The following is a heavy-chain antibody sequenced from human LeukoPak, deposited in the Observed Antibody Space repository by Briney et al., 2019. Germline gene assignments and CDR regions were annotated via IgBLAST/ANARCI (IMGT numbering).Heavy chain of an antibody. CDR3: ARYSSGWYDAFDI. J-gene: IGHJ3*02. D-gene: IGHD6-19*01. Sequence: ASVTVSCKASGYTFTGYYMHWVRQAPGQGLEWMGWINPNSGGTNYAQKFQGRVTMTRDTSISTAYMELSRLRSDDTAVYYCARYSSGWYDAFDIWGQGTMVTVSS. CDR2: INPNSGGT. V-gene: IGHV1-2*02. CDR1: GYTFTGYY.